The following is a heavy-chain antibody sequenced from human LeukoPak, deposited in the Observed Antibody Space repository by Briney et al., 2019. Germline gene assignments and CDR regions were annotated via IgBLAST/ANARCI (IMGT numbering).Heavy chain of an antibody. CDR1: GYSFTSYW. D-gene: IGHD5-18*01. J-gene: IGHJ4*02. CDR2: IYPGDSDT. CDR3: ARKADTAMATFDY. Sequence: GESLKTSCKGSGYSFTSYWIGWVRQMPGKGLEWMGIIYPGDSDTRYSPSFQGQVTISADKSISTAYLQWSSLKASDTAMYYCARKADTAMATFDYWGQGTLVTVSS. V-gene: IGHV5-51*01.